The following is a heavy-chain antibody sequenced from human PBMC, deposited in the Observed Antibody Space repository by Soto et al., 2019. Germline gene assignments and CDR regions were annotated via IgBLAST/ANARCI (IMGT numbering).Heavy chain of an antibody. CDR3: ARECGGGSCFRGVDV. Sequence: QVQLQESGPGLVKPSETLSLTCTVSGASISSYNWCWIRRPAGKGLEWIGRINTKGGTNYNPSLKSRVTMPVDTSKNQCSLMLTSVHAADTPVYYCARECGGGSCFRGVDVWGRVTTVAV. J-gene: IGHJ6*02. D-gene: IGHD2-15*01. V-gene: IGHV4-4*07. CDR2: INTKGGT. CDR1: GASISSYN.